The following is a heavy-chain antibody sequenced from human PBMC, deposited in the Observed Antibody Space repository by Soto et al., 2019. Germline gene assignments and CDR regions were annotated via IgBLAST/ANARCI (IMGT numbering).Heavy chain of an antibody. CDR3: ASICSGGSCYSAPPFDY. J-gene: IGHJ4*02. Sequence: SETLSLTCAVYGGSFSGYYWSWIRQPPGKGLEWIGEINHSGSTNYNPSLKSRVTISVDTSKNQLSLKLSSVTAADTAVYYCASICSGGSCYSAPPFDYWGQGTLVTVSS. V-gene: IGHV4-34*01. D-gene: IGHD2-15*01. CDR2: INHSGST. CDR1: GGSFSGYY.